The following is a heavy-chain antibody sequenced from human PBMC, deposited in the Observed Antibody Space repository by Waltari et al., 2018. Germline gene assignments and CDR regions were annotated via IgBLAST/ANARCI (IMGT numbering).Heavy chain of an antibody. CDR2: MNRDGSET. V-gene: IGHV3-7*01. D-gene: IGHD6-13*01. J-gene: IGHJ3*02. Sequence: GESGGGLVQPGGSLRLSCGGTGFTLSSFWMSWVRQAPGKGLDWVANMNRDGSETYYVDSVKGRFTISRDNAKNSLYLEMNTLRVEDTAIYYCARLSSSWNEKGAFDIWGQGTMVTVSS. CDR3: ARLSSSWNEKGAFDI. CDR1: GFTLSSFW.